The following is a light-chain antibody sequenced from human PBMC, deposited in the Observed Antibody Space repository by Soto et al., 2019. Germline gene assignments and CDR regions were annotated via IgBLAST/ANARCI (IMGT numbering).Light chain of an antibody. J-gene: IGKJ2*01. CDR1: QSVSSSY. V-gene: IGKV3-20*01. CDR3: EQYGSSLYT. Sequence: EMVLTQSPGTLYLSPEERATLSCRASQSVSSSYLAWYQQKPGQAPRLLIYGASSRATGIPDRFSGSGSGTDFTITISTLEPEDFAVYYCEQYGSSLYTYGQGTKLEIK. CDR2: GAS.